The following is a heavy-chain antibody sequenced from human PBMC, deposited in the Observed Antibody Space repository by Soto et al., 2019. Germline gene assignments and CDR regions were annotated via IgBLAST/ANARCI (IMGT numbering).Heavy chain of an antibody. V-gene: IGHV1-69*13. Sequence: EASVKVSCKASGGTFSSYAISWVRQATGQGLEWMGGIIPIFGTANYAQKFQGRVTITADESTSTAYMELSSLRSEDTAVYYCARVPSGDYYDCSGGFDPWGQGTLVTVSS. CDR2: IIPIFGTA. CDR1: GGTFSSYA. CDR3: ARVPSGDYYDCSGGFDP. J-gene: IGHJ5*02. D-gene: IGHD3-22*01.